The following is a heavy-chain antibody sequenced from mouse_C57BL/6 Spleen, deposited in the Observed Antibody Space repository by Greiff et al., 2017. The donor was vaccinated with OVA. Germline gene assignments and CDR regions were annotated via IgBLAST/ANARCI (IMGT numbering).Heavy chain of an antibody. CDR1: GYSFTDYN. CDR2: INPNNGTT. Sequence: VQLQQSGPELVKPGASVKISCKASGYSFTDYNMNWVKQSNGKSLEWIGVINPNNGTTSYNQKFKGKATLTADQSSSTAYMQLNSLTSEDSAVNYCAGGAEVDAGDIDVWGTGTTVTVSS. V-gene: IGHV1-39*01. CDR3: AGGAEVDAGDIDV. J-gene: IGHJ1*03. D-gene: IGHD3-3*01.